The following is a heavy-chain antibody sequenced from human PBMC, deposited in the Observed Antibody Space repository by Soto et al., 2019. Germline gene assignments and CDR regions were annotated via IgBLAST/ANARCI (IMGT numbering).Heavy chain of an antibody. Sequence: SETLSLTCTGSGGSLSSYYWSWIRRPPGMGLEWIASISYSGTTNYNSSLKSRVTISIDTSKNQFSLKLNSVTAADTAVYYCASEGYNFGPFDYWGQGTLVTVSS. V-gene: IGHV4-59*01. CDR1: GGSLSSYY. CDR2: ISYSGTT. CDR3: ASEGYNFGPFDY. J-gene: IGHJ4*02. D-gene: IGHD5-18*01.